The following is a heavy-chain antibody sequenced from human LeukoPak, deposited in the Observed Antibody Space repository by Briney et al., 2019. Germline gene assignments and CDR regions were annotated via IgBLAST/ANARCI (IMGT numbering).Heavy chain of an antibody. V-gene: IGHV4-38-2*02. J-gene: IGHJ4*02. CDR1: GYSISSGYY. Sequence: PSETLSLTCTVSGYSISSGYYWGWIRQPPGKGLEWIGSIYHSGSTYYNPSLKSRVTISVDTSKNQFSLKLSSVTAADTAVCYCARQEVGDYVRFDYWGQGTLVTVSS. CDR2: IYHSGST. D-gene: IGHD4-17*01. CDR3: ARQEVGDYVRFDY.